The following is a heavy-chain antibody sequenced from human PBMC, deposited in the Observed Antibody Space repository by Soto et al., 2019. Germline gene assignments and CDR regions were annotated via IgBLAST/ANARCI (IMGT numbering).Heavy chain of an antibody. Sequence: GGSLRLSCAASGFTFSSYWMSWVRQAPGKGLEWVANIKQDGSEKYYVDSVKGRFTISRDNAKNSLYLQMNSLRAEDTAVYYCVRAVDYGDYYYYGMDVWGQGTTVTVSS. CDR3: VRAVDYGDYYYYGMDV. CDR1: GFTFSSYW. CDR2: IKQDGSEK. V-gene: IGHV3-7*01. D-gene: IGHD4-17*01. J-gene: IGHJ6*02.